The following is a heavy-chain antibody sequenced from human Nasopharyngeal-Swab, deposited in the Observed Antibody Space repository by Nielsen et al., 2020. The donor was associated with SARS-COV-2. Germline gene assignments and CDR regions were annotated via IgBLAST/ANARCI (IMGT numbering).Heavy chain of an antibody. CDR2: ISISGNKL. Sequence: LKISCAASGFSFSNHGMSWVRQAPGKGLEWVSAISISGNKLYYADSVRDRFTISRDNSKNTLYLQMNSLRAEDTAVYYCAQEIRPNDYWGQGTLVTVSS. CDR1: GFSFSNHG. CDR3: AQEIRPNDY. V-gene: IGHV3-23*01. D-gene: IGHD6-6*01. J-gene: IGHJ4*02.